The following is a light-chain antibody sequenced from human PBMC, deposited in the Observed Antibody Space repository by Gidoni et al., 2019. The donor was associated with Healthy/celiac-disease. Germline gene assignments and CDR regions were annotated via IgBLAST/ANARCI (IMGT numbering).Light chain of an antibody. J-gene: IGKJ4*01. CDR3: QQRSNWPPLT. CDR2: DAS. Sequence: EIVFTKSPATLSWSPGERATLSCRASQSVSSNLAWYQQKPGQAPRLLIYDASNRATGTPARFSGSRSGTDFTLTISSRVPEDFAVYYCQQRSNWPPLTFGGGTKVEIK. V-gene: IGKV3-11*01. CDR1: QSVSSN.